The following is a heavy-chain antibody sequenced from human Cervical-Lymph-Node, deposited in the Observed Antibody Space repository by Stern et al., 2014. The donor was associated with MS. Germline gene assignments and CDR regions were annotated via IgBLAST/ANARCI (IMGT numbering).Heavy chain of an antibody. J-gene: IGHJ5*01. D-gene: IGHD1-26*01. V-gene: IGHV4-59*01. CDR3: ARVTGRGTRQNWFDS. CDR1: GGSLTSKY. Sequence: QLQLKESGPGLVKPSETVSLTCTVSGGSLTSKYWNWIRQPPGKGLEWIGYIYYAGNTNYNPSLKNRVTISLDTSTNQFSLSLTSVTAADTAVYYCARVTGRGTRQNWFDSWGQGTLLTVSS. CDR2: IYYAGNT.